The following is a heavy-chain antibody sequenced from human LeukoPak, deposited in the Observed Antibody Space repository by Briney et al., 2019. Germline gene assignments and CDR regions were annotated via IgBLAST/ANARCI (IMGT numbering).Heavy chain of an antibody. J-gene: IGHJ5*02. CDR2: IKQDGSEA. CDR1: EFTFNRYW. CDR3: ARDQYDRSRSHWFDP. D-gene: IGHD3-22*01. V-gene: IGHV3-7*05. Sequence: GGSLRLSCAASEFTFNRYWMSWVRQAPGKGLQWVANIKQDGSEAHYVDSVKGRFTISRDNAKNSLYLQMNSLRAEDTAVYYCARDQYDRSRSHWFDPWGQGTLVTVSS.